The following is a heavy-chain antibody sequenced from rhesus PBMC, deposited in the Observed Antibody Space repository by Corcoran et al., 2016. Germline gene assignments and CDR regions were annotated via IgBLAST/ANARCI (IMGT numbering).Heavy chain of an antibody. CDR2: VDPEDGEA. V-gene: IGHV1-111*02. Sequence: EVQLVQSGPEVKKPGASVKISCKASVYTFTELSMHWVLHAPGKGLEWMGRVDPEDGEADYEQKFQDRVTITAETSTDTAYMELSSLRSEDTAVYYCARGNTFHFDYWGQGVLVTVSS. CDR1: VYTFTELS. D-gene: IGHD4-23*01. CDR3: ARGNTFHFDY. J-gene: IGHJ4*01.